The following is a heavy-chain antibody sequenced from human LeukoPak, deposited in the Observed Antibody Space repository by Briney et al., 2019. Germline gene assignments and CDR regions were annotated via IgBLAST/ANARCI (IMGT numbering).Heavy chain of an antibody. CDR2: ISSSGTVI. V-gene: IGHV3-11*01. D-gene: IGHD3-10*01. CDR3: ARDYNC. Sequence: PGGSLRLSCAASGFTFPVYYMSWIRQPRARGLVGVLYISSSGTVIYYGDSVKGRFTISRDNAKKSLYLQMNSLRAEDTAVYYCARDYNCWGQGTLVTVSS. CDR1: GFTFPVYY. J-gene: IGHJ4*02.